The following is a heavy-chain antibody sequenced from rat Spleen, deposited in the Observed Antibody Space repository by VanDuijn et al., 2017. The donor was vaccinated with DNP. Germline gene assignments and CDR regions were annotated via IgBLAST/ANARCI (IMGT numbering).Heavy chain of an antibody. CDR1: GFTFSNYY. D-gene: IGHD4-3*01. Sequence: EVQLVESGGGLVQPGRSLKLSCAASGFTFSNYYMAWVRQAPKKGLEWVASISHDGGYTYYRDSVKGRFTISRDYAKSSLYLQMDSLRSEDTATYYCTTDNSGLNWFAYWVQGTLVTVSS. V-gene: IGHV5-20*01. CDR2: ISHDGGYT. CDR3: TTDNSGLNWFAY. J-gene: IGHJ3*01.